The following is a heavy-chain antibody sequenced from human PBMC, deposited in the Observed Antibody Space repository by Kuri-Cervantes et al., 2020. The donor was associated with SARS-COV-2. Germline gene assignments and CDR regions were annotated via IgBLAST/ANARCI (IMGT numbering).Heavy chain of an antibody. V-gene: IGHV4-39*07. CDR2: INHSGST. CDR1: GGSISSSSYY. Sequence: GSLRLSCTVSGGSISSSSYYWGWIRQPPGKGLEWIGEINHSGSTNYNPSLKSRVTISVDTSKNQFSLKLSSVTAADTAVYYCARGVVGYCTNGVCYRPYYYGMDVWGQGTTVTVSS. D-gene: IGHD2-8*01. CDR3: ARGVVGYCTNGVCYRPYYYGMDV. J-gene: IGHJ6*02.